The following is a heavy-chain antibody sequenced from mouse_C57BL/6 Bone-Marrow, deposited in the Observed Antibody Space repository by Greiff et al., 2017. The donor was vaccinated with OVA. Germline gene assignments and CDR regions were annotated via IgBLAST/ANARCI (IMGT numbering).Heavy chain of an antibody. CDR2: IDPENGDT. Sequence: VQLQQSGAELVRPGASVKLSCTASGFNIKDDYMHWVKQRPEQGLEWIGWIDPENGDTEYASKFQGKATIPADTSSNTAYLQLSSLTSEDTAVYYCTTRGLYDYDYWGQGTLVTVSA. V-gene: IGHV14-4*01. CDR1: GFNIKDDY. D-gene: IGHD2-4*01. J-gene: IGHJ3*01. CDR3: TTRGLYDYDY.